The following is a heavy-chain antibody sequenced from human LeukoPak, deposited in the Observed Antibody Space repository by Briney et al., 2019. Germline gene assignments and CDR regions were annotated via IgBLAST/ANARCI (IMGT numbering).Heavy chain of an antibody. CDR2: ISGRGDSA. CDR1: GFTFSSYG. CDR3: ATYRQIQVPFEF. V-gene: IGHV3-23*01. J-gene: IGHJ4*02. Sequence: GGSLRLSCAASGFTFSSYGMGWVRQAPGKGLEWVSSISGRGDSAYYADSVKGRFTISRDNSRSTLSLQMDSLRAEDTATYYCATYRQIQVPFEFWGQGPLVTVSS. D-gene: IGHD5-18*01.